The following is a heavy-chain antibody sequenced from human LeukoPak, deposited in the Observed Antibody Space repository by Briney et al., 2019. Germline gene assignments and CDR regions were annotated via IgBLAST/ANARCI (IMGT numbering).Heavy chain of an antibody. CDR1: GFTFSSYW. Sequence: PGGSLRLSCAASGFTFSSYWMNWVRQAPGKGLEWVANIKQDGSGKYYVDSVKGRFTISRDNAKNSLYLQMNSLRAEDTAVYYCARDVVGSSWSDYWGQGTLVTVSS. CDR2: IKQDGSGK. J-gene: IGHJ4*02. D-gene: IGHD6-13*01. V-gene: IGHV3-7*01. CDR3: ARDVVGSSWSDY.